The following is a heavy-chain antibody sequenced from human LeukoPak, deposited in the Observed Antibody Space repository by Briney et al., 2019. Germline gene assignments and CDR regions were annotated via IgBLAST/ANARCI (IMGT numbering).Heavy chain of an antibody. Sequence: SETLSLTCTVSGDSISSNNWWSWVRQPPGKGLEWIGEVYHSGSTNYSPSLTSRVIISVDKSKNQFSLNLSSVTAADTAVYYCARVTHYYGSGAWYYFDYWGQGTLVTVSS. CDR2: VYHSGST. CDR3: ARVTHYYGSGAWYYFDY. CDR1: GDSISSNNW. D-gene: IGHD3-10*01. J-gene: IGHJ4*02. V-gene: IGHV4-4*02.